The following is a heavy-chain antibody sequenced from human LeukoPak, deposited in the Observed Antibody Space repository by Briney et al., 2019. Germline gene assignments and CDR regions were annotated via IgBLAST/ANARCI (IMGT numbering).Heavy chain of an antibody. CDR2: INAGNGNT. CDR3: ARGGYGCSGGSCYSGARQWDY. V-gene: IGHV1-3*01. J-gene: IGHJ4*02. CDR1: GYTFTGYY. Sequence: RASVKVSCKASGYTFTGYYMHWVRQAPGQRLEWMGWINAGNGNTKYSQKFQGRVTITRDTSASTAYMELSSLRSEDTAVYYCARGGYGCSGGSCYSGARQWDYWGQGTLVTVSS. D-gene: IGHD2-15*01.